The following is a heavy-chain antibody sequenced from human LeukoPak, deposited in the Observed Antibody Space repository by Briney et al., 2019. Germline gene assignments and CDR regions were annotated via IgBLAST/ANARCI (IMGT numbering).Heavy chain of an antibody. CDR3: ARGGGDFYYYYHGLDV. Sequence: GGSLRLSCAASGFTFSDYYMSWIRQAPGKGLEWVSYISRGGSTTYYADSVKGRFTISRDNAKNSLNLQLNSLRAEDTAVYYCARGGGDFYYYYHGLDVWGQGTTVTVSS. CDR2: ISRGGSTT. J-gene: IGHJ6*02. V-gene: IGHV3-11*04. CDR1: GFTFSDYY. D-gene: IGHD4-17*01.